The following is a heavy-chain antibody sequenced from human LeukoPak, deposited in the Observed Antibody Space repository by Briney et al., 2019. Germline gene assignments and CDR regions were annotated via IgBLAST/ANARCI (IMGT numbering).Heavy chain of an antibody. CDR1: GGTFSSYA. CDR2: IIPIFGTA. V-gene: IGHV1-69*13. D-gene: IGHD3-10*01. Sequence: ASVKVSCKASGGTFSSYAISWVRQAPGQGLEWMGGIIPIFGTANYAQKFQGRVTITADESTSTAYMELSSLRSEDTAVYYCARDTSVVRGVITNGSFDYWGQGTLVTLSS. CDR3: ARDTSVVRGVITNGSFDY. J-gene: IGHJ4*02.